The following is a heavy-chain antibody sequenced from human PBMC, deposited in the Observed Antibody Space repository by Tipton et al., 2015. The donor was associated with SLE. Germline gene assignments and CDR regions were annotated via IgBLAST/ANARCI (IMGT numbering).Heavy chain of an antibody. D-gene: IGHD6-19*01. Sequence: SLRLSCAASGFTFSIAWMSWVRQAPGKGLEWVSAISGRGGSTHDADSVKGRFTISRDNYKNTLYLQMNSLRVDDTAVYYCAKDLPGVAVAGAPDFWGQGTLVTVSS. CDR1: GFTFSIAW. CDR2: ISGRGGST. V-gene: IGHV3-23*01. J-gene: IGHJ4*02. CDR3: AKDLPGVAVAGAPDF.